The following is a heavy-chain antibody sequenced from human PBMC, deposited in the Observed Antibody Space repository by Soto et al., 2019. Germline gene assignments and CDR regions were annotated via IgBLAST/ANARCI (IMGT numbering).Heavy chain of an antibody. V-gene: IGHV1-2*02. CDR1: GYTFTGYY. J-gene: IGHJ6*02. Sequence: ASVKVSCKASGYTFTGYYMHWVRQAPGQGLEWMGWINPNSGGTNYAQKFQGRVTMTRDTSISTAYMELSRLRPDDTAVYYCARDRGYSGYGGNYYYYYGMDVWGQGTTVTVSS. CDR2: INPNSGGT. CDR3: ARDRGYSGYGGNYYYYYGMDV. D-gene: IGHD5-12*01.